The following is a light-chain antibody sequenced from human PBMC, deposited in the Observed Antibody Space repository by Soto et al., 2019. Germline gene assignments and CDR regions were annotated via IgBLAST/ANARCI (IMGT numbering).Light chain of an antibody. J-gene: IGKJ2*01. CDR3: QRYGSSPQPT. CDR2: DAS. CDR1: QSVRNNY. Sequence: EIVLTQSPGTLSLSPGEGASLSCRASQSVRNNYLAWYQQKPGQAPRVIIYDASSRATGIPDRFSGSGSGTDFTLTISRLESEDFAVYYCQRYGSSPQPTFGQGNRLEIK. V-gene: IGKV3-20*01.